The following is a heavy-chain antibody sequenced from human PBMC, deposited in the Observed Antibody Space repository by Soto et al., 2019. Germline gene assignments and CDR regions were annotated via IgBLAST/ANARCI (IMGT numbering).Heavy chain of an antibody. V-gene: IGHV3-30*18. CDR1: GFTFSSYG. CDR2: ISYDGSNK. Sequence: QVQLVESGGGVVQPGRSLRLSCAASGFTFSSYGMHWVRQAPGKGLEWVAVISYDGSNKYYADSVKGRFTISRDNSKNTLYLQMNRLRAEETAVYYCAKDLDYGDYPNWFDPWGQGNLVTVSS. D-gene: IGHD4-17*01. J-gene: IGHJ5*02. CDR3: AKDLDYGDYPNWFDP.